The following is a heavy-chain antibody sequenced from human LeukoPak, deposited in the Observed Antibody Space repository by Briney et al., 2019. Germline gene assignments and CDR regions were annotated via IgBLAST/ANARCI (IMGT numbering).Heavy chain of an antibody. CDR1: GFTFDDYG. CDR3: AKAVSHSYFDF. V-gene: IGHV3-20*04. Sequence: GGSLRLSCAASGFTFDDYGMSWVRQAPGKGLEWVSGINWNGGSTGYADSVKGRFTISRDNAKNSLYLQMNSLRAEDTALYFCAKAVSHSYFDFWGQGTLVTVSA. CDR2: INWNGGST. J-gene: IGHJ4*02. D-gene: IGHD6-19*01.